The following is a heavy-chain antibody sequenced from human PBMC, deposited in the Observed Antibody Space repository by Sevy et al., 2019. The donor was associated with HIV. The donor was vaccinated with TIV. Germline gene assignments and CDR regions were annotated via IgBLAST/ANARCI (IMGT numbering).Heavy chain of an antibody. Sequence: GGSLRLSCAASGLTFSSYVMSWVRQAPGKGLEWVSDISSSGGRPYYAGSVKGRFTISRDNSKNTLYLQMNSLGAEDTAVYYCAKKGPGIGELYRSLDGFDLWGQGTMVTVS. D-gene: IGHD3-10*01. CDR1: GLTFSSYV. V-gene: IGHV3-23*01. CDR3: AKKGPGIGELYRSLDGFDL. CDR2: ISSSGGRP. J-gene: IGHJ3*01.